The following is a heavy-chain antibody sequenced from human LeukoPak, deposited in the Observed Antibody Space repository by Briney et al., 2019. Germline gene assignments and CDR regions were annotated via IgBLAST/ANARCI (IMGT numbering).Heavy chain of an antibody. D-gene: IGHD5-12*01. Sequence: GGSLRLSCAASGFTDYGMSWVRQAPGKGLEWVSGINWNGGTTTYADSVKGRFTISRDNAKNSLFLQMNSLRAEDTAVYYCAREATFKAYNFDYWGQGILVTVSS. CDR1: GFTDYG. CDR2: INWNGGTT. V-gene: IGHV3-20*04. CDR3: AREATFKAYNFDY. J-gene: IGHJ4*02.